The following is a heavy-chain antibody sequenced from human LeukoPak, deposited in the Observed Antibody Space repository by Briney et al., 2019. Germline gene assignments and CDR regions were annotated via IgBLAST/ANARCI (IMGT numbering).Heavy chain of an antibody. CDR3: ARAASAMALFDY. J-gene: IGHJ4*02. V-gene: IGHV4-59*01. CDR2: IFYSGST. D-gene: IGHD5-18*01. CDR1: GGSISTYY. Sequence: KPSETLPLTCTVSGGSISTYYWSWIRQPPGKGLEWIGYIFYSGSTNYNPSLSSRVTISVDTSKNQISLKLSSVTAADTAVYHCARAASAMALFDYWGQGTPVTVSS.